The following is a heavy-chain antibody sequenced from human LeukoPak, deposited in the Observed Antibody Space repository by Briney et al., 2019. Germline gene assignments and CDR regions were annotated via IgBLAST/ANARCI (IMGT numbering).Heavy chain of an antibody. J-gene: IGHJ3*02. V-gene: IGHV4-61*01. D-gene: IGHD3-22*01. Sequence: PSETLSLTCTVSGGSVNRDSYYWSWIRQPPGKGLEWIGYVYYTGSTNYNPSLESRVTISVDTSRNQFSLKLSSVSAADTAIYYCARAYYYASSAFDIWGQGTMVTVSS. CDR1: GGSVNRDSYY. CDR3: ARAYYYASSAFDI. CDR2: VYYTGST.